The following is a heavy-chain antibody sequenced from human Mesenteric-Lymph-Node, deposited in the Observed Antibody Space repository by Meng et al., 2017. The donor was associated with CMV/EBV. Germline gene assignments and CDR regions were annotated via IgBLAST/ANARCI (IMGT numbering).Heavy chain of an antibody. D-gene: IGHD2-2*02. CDR1: GFTFSSYS. J-gene: IGHJ4*02. V-gene: IGHV3-21*01. CDR3: ARDGAAAIPLDH. CDR2: IFGGGGKNT. Sequence: GGSLRLSCAASGFTFSSYSMNWVRQAPGKGLEWVSIIFGGGGKNTHYADSVKGRFTISRDNAKNTLYLQMNNLRAEDTAVYYCARDGAAAIPLDHWGQGTVVTVSS.